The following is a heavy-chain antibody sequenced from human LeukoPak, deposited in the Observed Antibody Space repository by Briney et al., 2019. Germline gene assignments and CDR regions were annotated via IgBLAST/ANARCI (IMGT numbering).Heavy chain of an antibody. CDR1: GGSISRYY. CDR3: ARDAPGCGGDCYPIDI. D-gene: IGHD2-21*02. V-gene: IGHV4-31*03. CDR2: IYYSGST. Sequence: PSDTLSLTCTLSGGSISRYYWILIRQHPRTPREWIGYIYYSGSTYYNPSLKSRVTISVETSKTQFSLKLSSVTAADTAVYYCARDAPGCGGDCYPIDIWGQGTMVTVSS. J-gene: IGHJ3*02.